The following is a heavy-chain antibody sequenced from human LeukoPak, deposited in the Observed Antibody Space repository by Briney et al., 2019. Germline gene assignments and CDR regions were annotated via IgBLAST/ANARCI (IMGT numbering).Heavy chain of an antibody. Sequence: GGSLRLSCAASGFTFSSYAMHWVRQAPGKGLEWVAVISYDGSNKYYADSVKGRFTISRDNFKNTLYLQMNSLRAEDTAVYYCARDAGGSYFDYWGQGTLVSVSS. CDR3: ARDAGGSYFDY. CDR2: ISYDGSNK. D-gene: IGHD1-26*01. J-gene: IGHJ4*02. V-gene: IGHV3-30-3*01. CDR1: GFTFSSYA.